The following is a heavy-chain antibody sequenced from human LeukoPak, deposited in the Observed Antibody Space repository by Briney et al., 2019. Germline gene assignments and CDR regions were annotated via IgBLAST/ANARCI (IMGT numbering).Heavy chain of an antibody. Sequence: GGGPRASCAAPQITFPTSPNHWGRPISWKRFGLGSPICSGGDTYYSGSVKGRFTISREDVKNSLYLQMNSLRAGDTAVYYCARDLAPVIAAAGVGNWFDPWGQGTLVTVSS. D-gene: IGHD6-13*01. J-gene: IGHJ5*02. V-gene: IGHV3-13*01. CDR2: ICSGGDT. CDR1: QITFPTSP. CDR3: ARDLAPVIAAAGVGNWFDP.